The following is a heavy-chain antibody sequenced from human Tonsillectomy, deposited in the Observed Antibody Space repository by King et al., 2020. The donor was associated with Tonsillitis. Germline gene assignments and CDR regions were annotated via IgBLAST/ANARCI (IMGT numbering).Heavy chain of an antibody. CDR2: MYYSGAT. CDR3: Y. CDR1: GGSIRSSDHY. D-gene: IGHD2-15*01. Sequence: QLQLQESGPGVVKPSETLSLTCTVSGGSIRSSDHYWAWIRQPPGKGLGWIGYMYYSGATFYNPSLKSRITISGGTSENRFSLKLSSGCARSVSGSFDYWGQGALVTVSS. J-gene: IGHJ4*02. V-gene: IGHV4-39*01.